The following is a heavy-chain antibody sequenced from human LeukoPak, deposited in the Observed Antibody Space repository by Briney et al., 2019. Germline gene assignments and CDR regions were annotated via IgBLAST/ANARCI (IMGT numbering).Heavy chain of an antibody. V-gene: IGHV3-23*01. D-gene: IGHD7-27*01. Sequence: QTGGSLRLSCAVTGFTFSSYTMSWVRQAPGKGLEWVSTITTSDGNTYYADSVKGRFTVSRDNSKNTLFLQMNSLRAEDTAVYYCAKDGGLWVSAHWGDSWGRGTLVTVSS. CDR2: ITTSDGNT. CDR1: GFTFSSYT. CDR3: AKDGGLWVSAHWGDS. J-gene: IGHJ4*02.